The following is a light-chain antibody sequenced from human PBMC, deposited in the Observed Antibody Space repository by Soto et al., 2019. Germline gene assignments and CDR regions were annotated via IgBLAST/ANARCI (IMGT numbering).Light chain of an antibody. Sequence: DIQMTQSPSILCASLGDTATVTCRASQSISGWMAWYQQRPGVAPRLLIYEASTIQSGVPSRFSGSGSGTEFTLTISSLEPDDFATYYCQHYNSYSEAFGQGTKVDIK. CDR3: QHYNSYSEA. CDR2: EAS. V-gene: IGKV1-5*03. CDR1: QSISGW. J-gene: IGKJ1*01.